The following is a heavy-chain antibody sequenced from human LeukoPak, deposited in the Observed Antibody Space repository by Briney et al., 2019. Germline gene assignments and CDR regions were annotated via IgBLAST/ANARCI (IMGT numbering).Heavy chain of an antibody. CDR2: ISGSGGST. J-gene: IGHJ3*02. CDR1: GFTFSSYA. D-gene: IGHD6-13*01. CDR3: AREAGNLDAFDI. Sequence: GGSPRLSCAASGFTFSSYAMSWVRQAPGKGLEWVSAISGSGGSTYYADSVKGRFTISRDNAKNSLYLQMNSLRAEDTAVYYCAREAGNLDAFDIWGQGTMVTVSS. V-gene: IGHV3-23*01.